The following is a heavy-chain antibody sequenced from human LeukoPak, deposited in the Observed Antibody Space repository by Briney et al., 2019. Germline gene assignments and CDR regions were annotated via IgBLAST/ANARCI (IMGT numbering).Heavy chain of an antibody. CDR1: GYTFTGYY. CDR3: AREGVSGDAFDI. Sequence: ASVKVSCKASGYTFTGYYMHWVRQAPGQGLEWMGWINPNSGGTNYAQKFQGRVTMTRDTSISTAYMELSRLRSDDTAAYYCAREGVSGDAFDIWGQGTMVTVSS. J-gene: IGHJ3*02. D-gene: IGHD2-8*01. V-gene: IGHV1-2*02. CDR2: INPNSGGT.